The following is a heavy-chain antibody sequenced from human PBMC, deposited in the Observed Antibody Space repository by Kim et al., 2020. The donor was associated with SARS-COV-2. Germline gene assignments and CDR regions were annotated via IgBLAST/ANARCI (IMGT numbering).Heavy chain of an antibody. CDR1: GYSFTTYY. CDR2: INPNGGTT. V-gene: IGHV1-46*01. J-gene: IGHJ4*02. CDR3: ARDMEDIAIVVAATSPLLD. Sequence: ASVKVSCKASGYSFTTYYIHWVRQAPGQGLEWMGIINPNGGTTRYAQKFQGRVTMTRDTSTSTVYMELNSLRSQDTAVDYCARDMEDIAIVVAATSPLLDWGQGTLVTVSS. D-gene: IGHD2-15*01.